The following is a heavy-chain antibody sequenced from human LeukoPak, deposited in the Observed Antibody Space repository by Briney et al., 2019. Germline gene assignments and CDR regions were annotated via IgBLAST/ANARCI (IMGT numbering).Heavy chain of an antibody. CDR1: GFTFSSHG. Sequence: GGTLRLSCAASGFTFSSHGMNWVRQAPGKGLEWVSAISGSGGSTYYADSVKGRFTISRDNSKNTLYLQMNSLRAEDTAVYYCARGVGFSGYVDYWGQGTLVTVSS. J-gene: IGHJ4*02. CDR2: ISGSGGST. V-gene: IGHV3-23*01. D-gene: IGHD5-12*01. CDR3: ARGVGFSGYVDY.